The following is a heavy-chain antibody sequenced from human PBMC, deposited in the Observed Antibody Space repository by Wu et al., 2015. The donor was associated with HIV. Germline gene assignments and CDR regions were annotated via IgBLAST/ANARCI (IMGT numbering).Heavy chain of an antibody. CDR1: GYTFTGYY. D-gene: IGHD6-13*01. V-gene: IGHV1-2*02. CDR3: ARDDGSSWSSYNWFDP. CDR2: INPNSGGT. J-gene: IGHJ5*02. Sequence: QVQLVQSGAEVKKPGASVKVSCKASGYTFTGYYMHWVRQAPGQGLEWMGWINPNSGGTNYAQKFQGRVTMTRDTSISTAYMELSRLRSDDTAVYYCARDDGSSWSSYNWFDPWGQGTLVTVSS.